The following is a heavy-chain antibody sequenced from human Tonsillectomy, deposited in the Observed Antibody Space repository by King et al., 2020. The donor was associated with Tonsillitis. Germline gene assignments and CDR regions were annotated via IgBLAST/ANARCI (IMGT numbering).Heavy chain of an antibody. CDR1: GFIFNNYG. CDR3: AKDSGGKWDLPEHFDY. D-gene: IGHD1-26*01. CDR2: IRYDGNNK. J-gene: IGHJ4*02. Sequence: VQLVESGGGVVQPGGSLRLSCAASGFIFNNYGMHWVRQAPGKGLEWVAFIRYDGNNKYYTDSVKGRFTISRANSKNTLYLQMKSLRVEDTALYYCAKDSGGKWDLPEHFDYWGQGTLVTVSS. V-gene: IGHV3-30*02.